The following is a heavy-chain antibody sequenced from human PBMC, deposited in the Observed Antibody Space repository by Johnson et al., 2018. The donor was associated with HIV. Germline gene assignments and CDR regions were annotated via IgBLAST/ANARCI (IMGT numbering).Heavy chain of an antibody. D-gene: IGHD6-13*01. CDR3: AKDLYSSSWLWAFDI. J-gene: IGHJ3*02. Sequence: VQLVESGGGVVQPGRSLRLSCAASGFSFNYYAMHWVRQAPGKGLEFVSAINSNGGSTFYAISVQGRFTISRDNSKNMLYLQMGSLRAEDMAVYYCAKDLYSSSWLWAFDILGQGTMVTVSS. V-gene: IGHV3-64*01. CDR2: INSNGGST. CDR1: GFSFNYYA.